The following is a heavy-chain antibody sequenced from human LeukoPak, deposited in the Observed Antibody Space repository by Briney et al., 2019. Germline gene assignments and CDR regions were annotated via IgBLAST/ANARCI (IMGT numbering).Heavy chain of an antibody. CDR3: ARGLRYEFDY. D-gene: IGHD3-9*01. CDR1: GFTFSRYS. CDR2: ISSSSSYI. J-gene: IGHJ4*02. V-gene: IGHV3-21*01. Sequence: GGSLRLSCAASGFTFSRYSMNWVRQAPGKGLEWVSSISSSSSYIYYADSVKGRFTISRDDAKNSLYLQMNSLRAEDTAVYYCARGLRYEFDYWGQGTLVTVSS.